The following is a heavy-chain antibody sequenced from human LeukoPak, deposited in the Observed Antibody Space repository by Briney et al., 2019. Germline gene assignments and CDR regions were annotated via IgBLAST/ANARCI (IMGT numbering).Heavy chain of an antibody. Sequence: GASVKVSCKASGYTFTGYYMHWVRQAPGQGLEWMGWINPNSGGTNYAQKFQGRVTMTRDTSISTAYMELSRLRSDDTAVYYCARVMMTYSGSSPGVYWGQGTLVTVSS. V-gene: IGHV1-2*02. CDR2: INPNSGGT. CDR3: ARVMMTYSGSSPGVY. CDR1: GYTFTGYY. D-gene: IGHD1-26*01. J-gene: IGHJ4*02.